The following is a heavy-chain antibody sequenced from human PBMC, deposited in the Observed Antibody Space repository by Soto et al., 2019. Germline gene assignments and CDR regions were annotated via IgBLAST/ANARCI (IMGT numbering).Heavy chain of an antibody. V-gene: IGHV4-59*08. J-gene: IGHJ4*02. D-gene: IGHD6-13*01. Sequence: SSETLSLTCTVSGPSISTYYWSWIRQPPGKGPEWIAYFYYSGSTIYNPSLQSRVTISVDTSRNQFSLKLRSVTGADTAVYYCARHLSLAAGGTFDYWGQGTLVTVSS. CDR1: GPSISTYY. CDR3: ARHLSLAAGGTFDY. CDR2: FYYSGST.